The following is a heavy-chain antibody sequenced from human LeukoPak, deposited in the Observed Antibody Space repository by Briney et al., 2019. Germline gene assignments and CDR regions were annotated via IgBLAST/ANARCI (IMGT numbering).Heavy chain of an antibody. CDR3: ARDVVSSGWYLGYYYGMDV. Sequence: SETLSLTCTVSGGSISSGGYYWSWIRQHPGKGLEWIGYIYYSGSTYYNPSPKSRVTISVDTSKNQFSLKLSSVTAADTAVYYCARDVVSSGWYLGYYYGMDVWGQGTTVTVSS. CDR1: GGSISSGGYY. CDR2: IYYSGST. J-gene: IGHJ6*02. V-gene: IGHV4-31*03. D-gene: IGHD6-19*01.